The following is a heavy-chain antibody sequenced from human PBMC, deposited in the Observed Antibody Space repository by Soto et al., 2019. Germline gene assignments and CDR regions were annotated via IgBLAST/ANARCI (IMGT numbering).Heavy chain of an antibody. CDR3: AKDIEAAAGLPDY. CDR2: ISWDGGST. CDR1: GFTFDDYT. D-gene: IGHD6-13*01. J-gene: IGHJ4*02. V-gene: IGHV3-43*01. Sequence: EVQLVESGGVVVQPGGSLRLSCAASGFTFDDYTMHWVRQAPGKGLEWVSLISWDGGSTYYADSVKGRFTISRDNSKNSLYLQMNSLRSEDTALYYCAKDIEAAAGLPDYWGQGTLVTVSS.